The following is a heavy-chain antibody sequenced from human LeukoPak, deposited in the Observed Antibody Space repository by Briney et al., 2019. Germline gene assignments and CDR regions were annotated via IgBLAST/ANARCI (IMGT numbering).Heavy chain of an antibody. CDR3: ASTRCSGGSCYEPGGVTGNYFDY. Sequence: SVKVSCKASGGTFSSYAISWVRQAPGQGLEWMGGIIPIFGTANYAQKFQGRVTITADESTSTAYMELSSLRSEDTAVYYCASTRCSGGSCYEPGGVTGNYFDYWGQGTLVTVSS. CDR1: GGTFSSYA. J-gene: IGHJ4*02. CDR2: IIPIFGTA. D-gene: IGHD2-15*01. V-gene: IGHV1-69*13.